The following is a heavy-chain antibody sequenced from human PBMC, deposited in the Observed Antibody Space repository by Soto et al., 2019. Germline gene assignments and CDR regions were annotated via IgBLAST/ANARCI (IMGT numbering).Heavy chain of an antibody. CDR1: GFTVSSNY. Sequence: EVQLVESGGGLVQPGESLRLSCAASGFTVSSNYMSWVRQAPGKGLEWVSIIYSGGSTYYADSVKGRFTISRDNSKNTLYLQMNGLRAEDTAVYYCARESIVGDTNTFDCWGQGTLVTVSS. V-gene: IGHV3-66*01. CDR2: IYSGGST. D-gene: IGHD1-26*01. CDR3: ARESIVGDTNTFDC. J-gene: IGHJ4*02.